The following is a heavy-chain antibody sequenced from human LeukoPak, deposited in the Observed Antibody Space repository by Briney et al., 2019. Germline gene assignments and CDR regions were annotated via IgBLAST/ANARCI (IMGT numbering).Heavy chain of an antibody. Sequence: SETLSLTCTVSGGSISSSSYYWGWIRQPPGMGLEWIGSIYYSGSTYYNPSLKSRVTISVDTSKNQFSLKLSSVTAADTAVYYCARAWGGSYHFDYWGQGTLVTVSS. CDR2: IYYSGST. CDR3: ARAWGGSYHFDY. V-gene: IGHV4-39*07. D-gene: IGHD1-26*01. J-gene: IGHJ4*02. CDR1: GGSISSSSYY.